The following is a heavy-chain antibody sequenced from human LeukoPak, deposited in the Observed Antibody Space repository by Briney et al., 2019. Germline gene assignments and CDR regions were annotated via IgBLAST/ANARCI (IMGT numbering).Heavy chain of an antibody. CDR1: GYTFTSYD. Sequence: GASVKVSCKASGYTFTSYDINWVRQATGQGLEWMGWMNPNSGNTGYAQKFQGRVTMTRNTSISTAYMELSSQRSEDTAVYYCARGRRELQVGASPKYYFDYWGQGTLVTVSS. V-gene: IGHV1-8*01. CDR2: MNPNSGNT. J-gene: IGHJ4*02. CDR3: ARGRRELQVGASPKYYFDY. D-gene: IGHD1-26*01.